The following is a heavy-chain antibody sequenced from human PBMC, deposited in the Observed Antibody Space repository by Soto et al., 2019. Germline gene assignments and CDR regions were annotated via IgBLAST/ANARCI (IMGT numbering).Heavy chain of an antibody. Sequence: QVQLVQSGAEVKKPGSSVKVSCKASGGTFSSYTISWVRQAPGQGLEWMGGIIPMFGTTNYAQKFQGRVTITADGSTSTAYMELSSLRSEDTAVYYCARDRKPITLFGVDFYYGMDVWGQGTTVTVSS. D-gene: IGHD3-3*01. CDR3: ARDRKPITLFGVDFYYGMDV. J-gene: IGHJ6*02. CDR2: IIPMFGTT. CDR1: GGTFSSYT. V-gene: IGHV1-69*12.